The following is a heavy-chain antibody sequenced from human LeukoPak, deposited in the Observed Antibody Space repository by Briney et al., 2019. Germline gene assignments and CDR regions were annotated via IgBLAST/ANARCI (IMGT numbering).Heavy chain of an antibody. Sequence: GGSLRLSCAASGITFSSYWMSWVRQAPGKGLEWVANIKQDGSEKNYVDSVKGRFTISRDNAKNTLYLQMNSLRAEDTAMYYCASLDTAMVNGDYWGQGTLVTVSS. CDR3: ASLDTAMVNGDY. V-gene: IGHV3-7*01. J-gene: IGHJ4*02. CDR2: IKQDGSEK. CDR1: GITFSSYW. D-gene: IGHD5-18*01.